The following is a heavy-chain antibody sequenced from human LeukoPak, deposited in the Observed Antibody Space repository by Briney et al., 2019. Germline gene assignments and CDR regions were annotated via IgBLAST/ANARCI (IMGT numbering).Heavy chain of an antibody. D-gene: IGHD1-26*01. CDR1: GFTFDDYA. CDR2: ISWNSGSI. Sequence: PGGSLRLSCAAPGFTFDDYAMHWVRQAPGKGLEWVSGISWNSGSIGYADSVKGRFTISRDNAKNSLYLQMNSLRAEDTALYYCAKDSVGATGGELDYWGQGTLVTVSS. CDR3: AKDSVGATGGELDY. V-gene: IGHV3-9*01. J-gene: IGHJ4*02.